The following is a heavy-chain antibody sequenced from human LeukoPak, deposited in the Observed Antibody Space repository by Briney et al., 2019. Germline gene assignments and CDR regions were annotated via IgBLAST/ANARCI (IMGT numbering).Heavy chain of an antibody. V-gene: IGHV3-30*02. Sequence: GGSLRLSCAASGFTFSSYGMHWVRQAPGKGLEWVAFIRYDGSNKYYADSVKGRFTISRDNSKNTLYLQMNSLRAEDTAVYYCAKADEGYSGSPPPFDYWGQGTLVTVSS. CDR3: AKADEGYSGSPPPFDY. D-gene: IGHD1-26*01. CDR2: IRYDGSNK. J-gene: IGHJ4*02. CDR1: GFTFSSYG.